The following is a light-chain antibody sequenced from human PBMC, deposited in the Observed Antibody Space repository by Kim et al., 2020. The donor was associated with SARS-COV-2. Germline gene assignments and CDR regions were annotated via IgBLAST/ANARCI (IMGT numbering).Light chain of an antibody. V-gene: IGKV1-39*01. Sequence: ASVGDRVTITCRASQSISSYLNWYQLKTGKAPKLLIYAASSLQSGVPSRFSGSGSGTDFTLTISSLQPEDFATYYCQQSYSTLLTFGQGTKVDIK. CDR3: QQSYSTLLT. CDR1: QSISSY. J-gene: IGKJ1*01. CDR2: AAS.